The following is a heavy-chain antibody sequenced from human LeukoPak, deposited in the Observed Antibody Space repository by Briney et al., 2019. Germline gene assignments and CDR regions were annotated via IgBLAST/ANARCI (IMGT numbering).Heavy chain of an antibody. CDR3: AKDITLAVAGNGYFQH. V-gene: IGHV3-9*03. CDR1: GFTFDDYA. CDR2: ISWNSGSI. D-gene: IGHD6-19*01. Sequence: PGGSLRLSCAASGFTFDDYAMHWVRQAPGKGLEWVSGISWNSGSIGYADSVKGRFTISRDNAKNSLYLQMNSLRAEDMALYYCAKDITLAVAGNGYFQHWGQGTLVTVSS. J-gene: IGHJ1*01.